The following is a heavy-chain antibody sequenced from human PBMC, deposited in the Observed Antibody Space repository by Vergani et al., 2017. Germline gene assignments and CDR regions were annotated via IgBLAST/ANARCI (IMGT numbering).Heavy chain of an antibody. CDR1: GGSLSGYY. CDR3: GRVADFYGLGSRLLDL. Sequence: QVRLQESGPGLVTPSETLSLTCSVSGGSLSGYYWSLSRQPPAKELGGIGYVYHSGSTNYNPSLETRVTISGDTSKNQFSLKLNSVTAADTAVYYCGRVADFYGLGSRLLDLWGQGILVTVSS. CDR2: VYHSGST. V-gene: IGHV4-59*01. D-gene: IGHD3-10*01. J-gene: IGHJ5*02.